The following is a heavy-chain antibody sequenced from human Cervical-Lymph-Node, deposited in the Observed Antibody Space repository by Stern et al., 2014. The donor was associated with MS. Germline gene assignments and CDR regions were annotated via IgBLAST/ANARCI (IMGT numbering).Heavy chain of an antibody. V-gene: IGHV1-2*02. D-gene: IGHD1-14*01. Sequence: QVHLVESGAEVRKPGASVKVSCKPSGSTFKGNYIHWVRQAPAQGLGWMGGLNPDAGGTNYSQKFQGRVAVTRDTSISTVDMEIRGLTSDDTAVYYCARDAGLYDMGRNHHFYAMDVWGQGATVTVSS. CDR1: GSTFKGNY. CDR2: LNPDAGGT. CDR3: ARDAGLYDMGRNHHFYAMDV. J-gene: IGHJ6*02.